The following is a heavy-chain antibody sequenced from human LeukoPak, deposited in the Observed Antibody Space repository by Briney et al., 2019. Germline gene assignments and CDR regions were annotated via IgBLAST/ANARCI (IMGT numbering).Heavy chain of an antibody. D-gene: IGHD6-19*01. CDR3: AKXPXQWLGAFDI. CDR2: VWTDGRNE. CDR1: GFTFTTYV. J-gene: IGHJ3*02. Sequence: GGSLRLSCAASGFTFTTYVMHWVRQAPGKGLEGVAVVWTDGRNEHYADSVRGRFTISRDSLKNTLFLQMNSLRAEETGGYFCAKXPXQWLGAFDIXGRGTTVTVSS. V-gene: IGHV3-33*06.